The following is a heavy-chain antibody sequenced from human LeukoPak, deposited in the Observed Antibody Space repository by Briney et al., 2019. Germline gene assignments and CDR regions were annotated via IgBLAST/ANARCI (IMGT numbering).Heavy chain of an antibody. D-gene: IGHD6-13*01. V-gene: IGHV1-2*02. CDR3: ARFTGIAAAGTSSSFDY. CDR2: INPNSGGT. Sequence: ASVKVSCKASGYTFTGYYMHWVRQAPGQGLEWMGWINPNSGGTNYAQKFQGRVTMTRDTSISTAYMELSRLRSDDTAVYYCARFTGIAAAGTSSSFDYWGQGTLVTVSS. CDR1: GYTFTGYY. J-gene: IGHJ4*02.